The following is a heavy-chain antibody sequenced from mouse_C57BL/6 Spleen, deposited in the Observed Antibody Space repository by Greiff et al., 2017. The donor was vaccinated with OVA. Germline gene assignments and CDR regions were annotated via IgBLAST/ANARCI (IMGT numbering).Heavy chain of an antibody. Sequence: VKLQQPGAELVMPGASVKLSCKASGYTFTSYWMHWVKQRPGQGLEWIGEIDPSDSYTNYNQKFKGKSTLTVDKSSSTAYMQLSSLTSEDSAVYYCARGKSGAYYAMDYWGQGTSVTVSS. CDR2: IDPSDSYT. CDR3: ARGKSGAYYAMDY. D-gene: IGHD4-1*01. CDR1: GYTFTSYW. J-gene: IGHJ4*01. V-gene: IGHV1-69*01.